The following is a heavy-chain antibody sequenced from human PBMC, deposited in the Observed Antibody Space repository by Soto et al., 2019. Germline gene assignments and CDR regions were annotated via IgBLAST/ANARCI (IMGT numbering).Heavy chain of an antibody. CDR3: ARAGGYCSGGSCYSASDDFDY. D-gene: IGHD2-15*01. Sequence: GASVKVSCKASGYPFPSSGINWVRQATGQGLEWMGWMNPNSGNTGYAQKFQGRVTMTRNTSINTAYMELSSLRSEDTAVYYCARAGGYCSGGSCYSASDDFDYWGQGTLVTVS. CDR2: MNPNSGNT. CDR1: GYPFPSSG. J-gene: IGHJ4*02. V-gene: IGHV1-8*01.